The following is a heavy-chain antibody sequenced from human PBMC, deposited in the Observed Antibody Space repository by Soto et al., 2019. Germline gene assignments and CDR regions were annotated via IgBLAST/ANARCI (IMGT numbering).Heavy chain of an antibody. D-gene: IGHD3-10*01. Sequence: QVQLVQSGAEVKKPGSSVKVSCKASGGTFSSYTISWVRQAPGQGLEWMGRIIPILGIANYAQKFQGRVTITADKSTSTAYMELSSLRSEDTAVYYCARGLKGVRPMVRGAELFDYWGQGTLVTVSS. V-gene: IGHV1-69*02. CDR3: ARGLKGVRPMVRGAELFDY. J-gene: IGHJ4*02. CDR2: IIPILGIA. CDR1: GGTFSSYT.